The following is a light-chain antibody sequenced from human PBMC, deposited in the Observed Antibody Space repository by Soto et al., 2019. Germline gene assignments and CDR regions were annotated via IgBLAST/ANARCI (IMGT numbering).Light chain of an antibody. Sequence: EIVLTQSPGTLSLSPGERATLSCRASQSVSSSYLAWYQQKPGQAPRLLIYGASSRATGISDRFSGSGTGRDFTHDISRLEPEDFAVYYCHQYGSSPRTFGQGTKVEIK. CDR3: HQYGSSPRT. J-gene: IGKJ1*01. V-gene: IGKV3-20*01. CDR1: QSVSSSY. CDR2: GAS.